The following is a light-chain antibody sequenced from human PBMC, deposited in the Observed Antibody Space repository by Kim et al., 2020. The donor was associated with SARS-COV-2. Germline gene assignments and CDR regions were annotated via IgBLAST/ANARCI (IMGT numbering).Light chain of an antibody. Sequence: EIVMTQSPATLSASPGESATLSCRASQSVTTNLAWYQHKVGQAPRLLIYGASTRATGIPARFSGSGSGTEFTLTISSLQSEDFAVYYCKEYNNWPPVTFGGETKV. CDR1: QSVTTN. CDR2: GAS. CDR3: KEYNNWPPVT. J-gene: IGKJ4*01. V-gene: IGKV3-15*01.